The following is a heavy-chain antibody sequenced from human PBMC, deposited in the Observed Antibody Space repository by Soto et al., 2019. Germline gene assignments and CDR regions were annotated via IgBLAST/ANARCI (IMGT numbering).Heavy chain of an antibody. CDR2: IIPIFGTA. V-gene: IGHV1-69*13. Sequence: GASVKVSCKASGGTFSSYAISWVRQAPGQGLEWMGGIIPIFGTANYAQKFQGRVTITADESTSTAYMELSSLRSEDTAVYYCASQYSSSWPQKNWFDPWGQGTLVTVSS. CDR1: GGTFSSYA. J-gene: IGHJ5*02. CDR3: ASQYSSSWPQKNWFDP. D-gene: IGHD6-13*01.